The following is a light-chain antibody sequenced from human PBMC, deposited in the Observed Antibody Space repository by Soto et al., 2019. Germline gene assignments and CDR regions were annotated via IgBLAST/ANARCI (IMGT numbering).Light chain of an antibody. V-gene: IGKV1-5*01. CDR2: DAS. Sequence: IQMTQSPSTLSASVGDRVTITCRASQSISGWLAWYQQKPGKAPNLLIYDASNLQSGVPSRFSGSGSGTEFTLTISSLQPDDFATYYCQQYNYYLTFGGGTKVDIK. J-gene: IGKJ4*01. CDR1: QSISGW. CDR3: QQYNYYLT.